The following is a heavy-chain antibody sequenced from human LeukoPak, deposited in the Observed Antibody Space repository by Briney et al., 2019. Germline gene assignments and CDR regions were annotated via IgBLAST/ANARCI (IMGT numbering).Heavy chain of an antibody. D-gene: IGHD3-16*02. V-gene: IGHV3-48*01. CDR3: ARYRSAFDI. J-gene: IGHJ3*02. CDR1: GFTFSSYS. Sequence: PGGSLRLSCAASGFTFSSYSMNWVRQAPGKGLEWVSYISSSSTIYYADSVKGRFTISRDNAKNSLYLQMNSLRAEDTAVYYCARYRSAFDIWGQGTMVTVSS. CDR2: ISSSSTI.